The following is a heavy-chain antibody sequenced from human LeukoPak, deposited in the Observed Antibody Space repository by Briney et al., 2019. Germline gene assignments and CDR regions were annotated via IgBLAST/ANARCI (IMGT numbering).Heavy chain of an antibody. D-gene: IGHD3-16*02. Sequence: SETLPLTCAVYGGSFSGYYWSWIRQPPGKGLEWIGEINHSGSTNYNPSLKSRVTMSVDTSKNQFSLKLSSVTAADTAVYYCARSNYVWGSYRPRQSDAFDIWGQGTMVTVSS. J-gene: IGHJ3*02. CDR1: GGSFSGYY. V-gene: IGHV4-34*01. CDR3: ARSNYVWGSYRPRQSDAFDI. CDR2: INHSGST.